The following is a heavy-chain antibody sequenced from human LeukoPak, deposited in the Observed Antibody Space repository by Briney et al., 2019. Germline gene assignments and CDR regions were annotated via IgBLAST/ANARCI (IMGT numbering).Heavy chain of an antibody. CDR2: IYYSGST. CDR1: GGSISSSSYY. D-gene: IGHD3-10*01. V-gene: IGHV4-39*07. CDR3: ARPRAGYGSEVAFDI. Sequence: NPSETLSLTCTVSGGSISSSSYYWGWIRQPPGKGLEWIGSIYYSGSTYYNPSLKSRVTISVDTSKNQFSLKLSSVTAADTAVYYCARPRAGYGSEVAFDIWGQGTMVTVSS. J-gene: IGHJ3*02.